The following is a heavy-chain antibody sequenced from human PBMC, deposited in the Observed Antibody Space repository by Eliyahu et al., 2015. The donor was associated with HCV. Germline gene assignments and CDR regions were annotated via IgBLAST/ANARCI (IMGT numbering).Heavy chain of an antibody. D-gene: IGHD5-24*01. CDR3: ARDSRLRHGSTTTHGFDM. J-gene: IGHJ3*02. CDR1: GFXLNSFE. CDR2: ISTTGNTI. V-gene: IGHV3-48*03. Sequence: EVQLVESGGTLVQPGGSLRLSCSASGFXLNSFEMNWVRQAPGKGLXGISXISTTGNTIYYGDSVKGRFTISRDNAKNSLFLLMSSLRAEDTAIYYCARDSRLRHGSTTTHGFDMWGQGTVVTVSS.